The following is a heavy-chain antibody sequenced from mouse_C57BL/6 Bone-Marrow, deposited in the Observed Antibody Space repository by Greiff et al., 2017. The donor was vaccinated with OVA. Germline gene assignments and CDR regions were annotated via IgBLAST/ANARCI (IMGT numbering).Heavy chain of an antibody. CDR1: GYTFTSYG. CDR2: IYPRSGNT. D-gene: IGHD1-1*01. CDR3: ARRARYGSSHWYFDV. Sequence: VQLQQSGAELARPGASVKLSCKASGYTFTSYGISWVKQRTGQGLEWIGEIYPRSGNTYYNEKFKGKATLTADKSSSTAYMELRSLTSEDSAVYFCARRARYGSSHWYFDVWGTGTTVTVSS. J-gene: IGHJ1*03. V-gene: IGHV1-81*01.